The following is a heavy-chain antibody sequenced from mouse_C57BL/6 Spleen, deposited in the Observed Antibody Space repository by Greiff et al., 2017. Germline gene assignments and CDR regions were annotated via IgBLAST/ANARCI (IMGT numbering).Heavy chain of an antibody. CDR1: GYTFTDYE. J-gene: IGHJ3*01. CDR2: IDPETGGT. V-gene: IGHV1-15*01. Sequence: QVQLQQSGAELVRPGASVTLSCKASGYTFTDYEMHWVKQTPVHGLEWIGAIDPETGGTAYNQKFKGKAILTANKSSSTAYMELRSLTSGDCAVNSCTKSISDFACWGQGTLVTVSA. CDR3: TKSISDFAC. D-gene: IGHD1-1*01.